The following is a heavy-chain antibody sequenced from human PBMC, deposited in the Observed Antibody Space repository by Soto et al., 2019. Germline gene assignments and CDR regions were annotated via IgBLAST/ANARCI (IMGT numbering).Heavy chain of an antibody. V-gene: IGHV3-30-3*01. CDR1: GFTFSSYA. Sequence: QVQLVESGGGVVQPGRSLRLSCAASGFTFSSYAMHWVRQAPGKGQGWVAVISYDGSNKYYADSVKGRFTISRDNSKNTLYLQMNSLRSEDTAVYYCARDRAARRPGPLDYSGQGTLVTVSS. CDR3: ARDRAARRPGPLDY. J-gene: IGHJ4*02. D-gene: IGHD6-6*01. CDR2: ISYDGSNK.